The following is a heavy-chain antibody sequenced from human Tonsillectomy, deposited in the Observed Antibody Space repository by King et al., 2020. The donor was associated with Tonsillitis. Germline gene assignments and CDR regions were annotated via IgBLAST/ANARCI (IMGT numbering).Heavy chain of an antibody. Sequence: VQLVESGAEVKKPGASVKASCQASGYSFTDYDINWVRQATGQGLEWMGWMDPNVPHTGNSPKFQGRVTMTRSTDMTTAYMELHRLTSEDTAVYYCARGSVHAPIGGTYAFEFWGQGTMVTVS. D-gene: IGHD2-2*01. CDR3: ARGSVHAPIGGTYAFEF. CDR1: GYSFTDYD. V-gene: IGHV1-8*01. J-gene: IGHJ3*01. CDR2: MDPNVPHT.